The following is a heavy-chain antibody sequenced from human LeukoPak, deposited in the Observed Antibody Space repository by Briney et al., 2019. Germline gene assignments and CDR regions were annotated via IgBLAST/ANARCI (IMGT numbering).Heavy chain of an antibody. Sequence: GRSLRLSCAASGFTFSSYAMHWVRQAPGKGLEWVAVISYDGSNKYYADSVKGRFTISRDNSKNTLYLQMNSLRAEDTAVYCCVTDGGPNYYDTFDYWGQGTLVTVSS. CDR1: GFTFSSYA. D-gene: IGHD3-22*01. V-gene: IGHV3-30-3*01. CDR3: VTDGGPNYYDTFDY. CDR2: ISYDGSNK. J-gene: IGHJ4*02.